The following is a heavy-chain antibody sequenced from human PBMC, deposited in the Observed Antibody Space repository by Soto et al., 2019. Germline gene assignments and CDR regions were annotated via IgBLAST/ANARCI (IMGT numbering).Heavy chain of an antibody. CDR3: AKDPRLELRGVDS. Sequence: DVHLLESGGGLVQPGGSLRLSCVASGYNFGSYAMMWVRQAPGKGLEWISTIGGGGIGSYYADSVKGRFTISRDNSKNTLFLQINSLRAEDTGVYYCAKDPRLELRGVDSWGQGTQVTVSS. CDR1: GYNFGSYA. CDR2: IGGGGIGS. J-gene: IGHJ4*02. V-gene: IGHV3-23*01. D-gene: IGHD1-7*01.